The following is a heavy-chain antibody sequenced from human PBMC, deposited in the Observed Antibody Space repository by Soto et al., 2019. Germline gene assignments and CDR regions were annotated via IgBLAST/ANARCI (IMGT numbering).Heavy chain of an antibody. Sequence: EVQLVESGGGVVQPGGSLKLSCAASGFTFSGSAMHWVRQASGKGLEWVGRIRSKANSYATAYAVSVKGRFTISRDDSRNTAYLQMNSLKTEDTAVYYCARGVYDFWSGHPKRLDYWGQGTVVTVSS. V-gene: IGHV3-73*02. CDR2: IRSKANSYAT. D-gene: IGHD3-3*01. J-gene: IGHJ4*02. CDR1: GFTFSGSA. CDR3: ARGVYDFWSGHPKRLDY.